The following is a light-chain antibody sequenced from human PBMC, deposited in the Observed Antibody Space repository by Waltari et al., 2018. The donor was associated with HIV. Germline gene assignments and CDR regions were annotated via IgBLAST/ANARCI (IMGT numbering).Light chain of an antibody. J-gene: IGLJ3*02. Sequence: AVVTQEPSLTVSPGGAVTLPCGSSTGDVTTGHYAYWFQQMPGQAPRTLIYDTTHKHSWTPARFSGSRPGGKAALTLSGAQPEDEAEYYCLLSYSGARVFGGGTKLTVL. CDR1: TGDVTTGHY. CDR2: DTT. V-gene: IGLV7-46*01. CDR3: LLSYSGARV.